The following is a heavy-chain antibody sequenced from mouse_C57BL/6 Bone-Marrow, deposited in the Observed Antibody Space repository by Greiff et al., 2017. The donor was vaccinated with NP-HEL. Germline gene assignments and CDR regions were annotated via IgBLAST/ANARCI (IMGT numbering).Heavy chain of an antibody. CDR1: GYTFTSYW. D-gene: IGHD1-1*01. CDR3: ARAYYYGSSYWYFDV. CDR2: IDPSDSYT. V-gene: IGHV1-50*01. Sequence: QVQLKQPGAELVKPGASVKLSCKASGYTFTSYWMQWVKQRPGQGLEWIGEIDPSDSYTNYNQKFKGKATLTVDTASRTAYMQLSSLTSEETAVYYCARAYYYGSSYWYFDVWGRGTTITVSA. J-gene: IGHJ1*03.